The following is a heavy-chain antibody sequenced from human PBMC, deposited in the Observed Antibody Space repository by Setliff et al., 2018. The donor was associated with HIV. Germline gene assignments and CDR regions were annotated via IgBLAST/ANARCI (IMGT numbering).Heavy chain of an antibody. D-gene: IGHD3-10*02. CDR1: GFTFSSYG. V-gene: IGHV3-23*01. CDR3: AADVRWPKDAFAF. J-gene: IGHJ3*01. CDR2: SGSGGDT. Sequence: PGGSLRLSCAVSGFTFSSYGMSWVRQAPGKGLEWISASGSGGDTYYAASVKGRFTISRDQSRSTLYLQMNSLRADDTAVYYCAADVRWPKDAFAFWGQGTMVTASS.